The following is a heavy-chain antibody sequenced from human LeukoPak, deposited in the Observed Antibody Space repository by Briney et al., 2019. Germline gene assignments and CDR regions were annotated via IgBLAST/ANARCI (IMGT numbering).Heavy chain of an antibody. Sequence: GGSLRLSCAASGFTFSRFWMSWVRQAPGKGLEWVANIKQDGSEKCYVDSVKGRFTNSRDNAKNSLYLQMNSLRAEDTAVFYCARDGTYTDYDPDFDIWGQGTLVTVSS. CDR1: GFTFSRFW. D-gene: IGHD5-12*01. CDR2: IKQDGSEK. CDR3: ARDGTYTDYDPDFDI. V-gene: IGHV3-7*04. J-gene: IGHJ4*02.